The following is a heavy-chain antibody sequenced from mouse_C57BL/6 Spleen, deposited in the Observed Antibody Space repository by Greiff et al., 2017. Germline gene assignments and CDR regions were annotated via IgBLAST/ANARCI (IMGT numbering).Heavy chain of an antibody. J-gene: IGHJ2*01. CDR1: GYTFTSYW. CDR2: INPSNGGT. Sequence: QVQLQQPGTELVKPGASVKLSCKASGYTFTSYWMHWVKQRPGQGLEWIGNINPSNGGTNYNEKFRSKATLTVDKSSSTAYMQLSSLTSEDSAVYYCARERIGEDYFDYWGQGTTLTVSS. CDR3: ARERIGEDYFDY. V-gene: IGHV1-53*01. D-gene: IGHD2-14*01.